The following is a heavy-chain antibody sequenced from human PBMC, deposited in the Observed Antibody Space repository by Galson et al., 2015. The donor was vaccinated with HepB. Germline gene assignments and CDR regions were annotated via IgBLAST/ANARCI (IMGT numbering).Heavy chain of an antibody. CDR2: INPNTGDT. J-gene: IGHJ4*02. V-gene: IGHV1-2*04. CDR1: GYTFTNYY. Sequence: SVKVSCKASGYTFTNYYVHWVRQAPGQGLEWMGWINPNTGDTNYREKSRDWVTMTRDTSITTAYMEMRRLRSDDTAVYYCVGGSWTGFYSTDFDYWGQGTLVTVSS. CDR3: VGGSWTGFYSTDFDY. D-gene: IGHD3/OR15-3a*01.